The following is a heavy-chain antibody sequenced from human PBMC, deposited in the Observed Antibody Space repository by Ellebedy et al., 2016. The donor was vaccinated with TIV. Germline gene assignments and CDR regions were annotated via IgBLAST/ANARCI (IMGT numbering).Heavy chain of an antibody. CDR2: ISYDGSNK. D-gene: IGHD5-24*01. Sequence: GESLKISXAASEFTFSSYVMHWVRQAPGKGLEWVAVISYDGSNKYYADSVKGRLTISRDNSKNTLYLQMNSLRPEDTAVYYCARGGDGYKHVWYGMDVWGKGTTVTVSS. CDR3: ARGGDGYKHVWYGMDV. CDR1: EFTFSSYV. V-gene: IGHV3-30*03. J-gene: IGHJ6*04.